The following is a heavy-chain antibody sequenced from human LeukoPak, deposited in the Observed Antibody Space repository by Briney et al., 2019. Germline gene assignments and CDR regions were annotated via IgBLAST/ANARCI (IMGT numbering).Heavy chain of an antibody. CDR3: ARSDAVAAPGH. V-gene: IGHV3-23*01. J-gene: IGHJ4*02. CDR1: GFTFSSYA. D-gene: IGHD6-19*01. Sequence: PGGSLRLSCAASGFTFSSYAMSWVRQAPGKGLEWVSGISGSGGSTYYVDSVKGRFTISRDNSKNTLYLQMNSLGAADTAVYYCARSDAVAAPGHWGQGTLVTVSS. CDR2: ISGSGGST.